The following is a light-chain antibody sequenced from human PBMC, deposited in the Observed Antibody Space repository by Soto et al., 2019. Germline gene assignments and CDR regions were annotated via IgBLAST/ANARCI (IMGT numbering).Light chain of an antibody. CDR3: SSYTISSTYV. CDR1: SSDVGTYDD. CDR2: EVT. Sequence: QSALTQPASVSASPGQSITISCTGTSSDVGTYDDVSWYRQHPGKDPKLLIYEVTNRPSGVSNRFSGSKSGNTASLTISGLQAEDEADYYCSSYTISSTYVFGSGTKVTVL. J-gene: IGLJ1*01. V-gene: IGLV2-14*01.